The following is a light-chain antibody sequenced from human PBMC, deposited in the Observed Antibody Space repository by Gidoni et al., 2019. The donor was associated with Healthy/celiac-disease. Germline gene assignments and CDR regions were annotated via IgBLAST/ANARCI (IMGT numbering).Light chain of an antibody. J-gene: IGKJ5*01. CDR1: QGISSY. Sequence: AIRMTQSPSSFSASIGDRVTITCRASQGISSYLAWYQQKPGKAPKLLIYAASTLQSGVPSRFSGSGSGTDFTLTISCLQSEDFATYYCQQYYSYPPITFGQXTRLEIK. CDR2: AAS. V-gene: IGKV1-8*01. CDR3: QQYYSYPPIT.